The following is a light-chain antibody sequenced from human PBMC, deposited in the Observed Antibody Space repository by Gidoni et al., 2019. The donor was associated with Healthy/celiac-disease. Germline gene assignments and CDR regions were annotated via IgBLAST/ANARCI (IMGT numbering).Light chain of an antibody. V-gene: IGKV1-5*03. Sequence: DIQMTQSPSTLSASVGDRVTITCRASQSISSWLAWYQQKPGKAPKLLIYKASSLESGVPSRFSGSGSGTEFTLTISSLQPDDFATYYCQYNSYHGTFGGGTKVEIK. CDR2: KAS. J-gene: IGKJ4*01. CDR1: QSISSW. CDR3: QYNSYHGT.